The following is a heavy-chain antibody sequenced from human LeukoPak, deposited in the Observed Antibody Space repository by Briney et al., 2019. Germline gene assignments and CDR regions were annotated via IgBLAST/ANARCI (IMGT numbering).Heavy chain of an antibody. J-gene: IGHJ4*02. V-gene: IGHV3-7*02. CDR2: IKEDGNED. CDR1: GFSFREHW. D-gene: IGHD5-12*01. CDR3: TRVDRGYAESLY. Sequence: GGSLRLSCTVSGFSFREHWMSWVRQAPGKGLEWVGNIKEDGNEDYYVDSVEGRFVIFRDNAKNSLYLQMHSLRAEDTAVYYCTRVDRGYAESLYWGRGTLVTVSS.